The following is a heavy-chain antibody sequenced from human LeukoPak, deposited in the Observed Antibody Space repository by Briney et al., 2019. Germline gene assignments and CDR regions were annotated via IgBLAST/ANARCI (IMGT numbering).Heavy chain of an antibody. J-gene: IGHJ4*02. CDR3: ARVTLSHSSGWYYFDY. Sequence: PSQTLSLTCTVSGGSISSGGYYWSWIRQPPGKGLEWIGYIYHSGSTYYNPSLKSRVTISVDRSKNQFSLKLSSVTAADTAVYYCARVTLSHSSGWYYFDYWGQGTLVTVSS. CDR1: GGSISSGGYY. V-gene: IGHV4-30-2*01. CDR2: IYHSGST. D-gene: IGHD6-19*01.